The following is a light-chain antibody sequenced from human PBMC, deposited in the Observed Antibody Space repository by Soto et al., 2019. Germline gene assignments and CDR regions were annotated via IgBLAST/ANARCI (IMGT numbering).Light chain of an antibody. J-gene: IGLJ3*02. V-gene: IGLV2-14*03. CDR3: SSYTTINTVVV. CDR2: DVT. Sequence: QSALTQPASVSGSPGQSITFSCTGTSSDIGAYNYVSWYQHHPGKAPKLLIYDVTDRPSRVSDRFSGSKSGTTASLTISGLQAEDEADYFCSSYTTINTVVVFGGGTKLTVL. CDR1: SSDIGAYNY.